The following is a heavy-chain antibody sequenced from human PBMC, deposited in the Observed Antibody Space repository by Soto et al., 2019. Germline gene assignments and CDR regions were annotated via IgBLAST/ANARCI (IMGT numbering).Heavy chain of an antibody. D-gene: IGHD3-16*01. CDR3: ARGVSGGVDY. V-gene: IGHV1-8*01. J-gene: IGHJ4*02. Sequence: QVQLVQSGAEVREPGASVKVSCKASGYSFTSLDINRVRQTAGQGLEWMGWMQPSTGRTGYAQKFQGRVTMTRDTSINTAYMELTTLASDDTAFDYCARGVSGGVDYWGQGTLVTVSS. CDR1: GYSFTSLD. CDR2: MQPSTGRT.